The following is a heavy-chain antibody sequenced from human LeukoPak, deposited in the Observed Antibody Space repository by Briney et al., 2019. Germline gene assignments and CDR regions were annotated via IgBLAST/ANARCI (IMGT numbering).Heavy chain of an antibody. V-gene: IGHV3-30*18. D-gene: IGHD3-10*01. CDR1: GFTFSSYG. Sequence: GGSLRLSCAASGFTFSSYGMHWVRQAPGKGLEWVAVISYDGSNKYYADSVKGRFTISRDNSKNTLYLQMNSLRAEDTAVYYCAKDVGEFSGSYYNWVDYWGQGTLVTVSS. J-gene: IGHJ4*02. CDR2: ISYDGSNK. CDR3: AKDVGEFSGSYYNWVDY.